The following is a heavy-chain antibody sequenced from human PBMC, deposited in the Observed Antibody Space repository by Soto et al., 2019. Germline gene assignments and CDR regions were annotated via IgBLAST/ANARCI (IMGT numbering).Heavy chain of an antibody. CDR1: GGSINSADHT. V-gene: IGHV4-30-2*06. CDR2: SYHSGSS. J-gene: IGHJ2*01. Sequence: PSETLSLTCTVSGGSINSADHTWGWVRQSPGKGREGLRYSYHSGSSYYNPSLQSRVTILLVRSEAQFYLTLTSVTAADTAVYFCARARYYDWCFDLWGPGTPVTVSS. D-gene: IGHD3-10*01. CDR3: ARARYYDWCFDL.